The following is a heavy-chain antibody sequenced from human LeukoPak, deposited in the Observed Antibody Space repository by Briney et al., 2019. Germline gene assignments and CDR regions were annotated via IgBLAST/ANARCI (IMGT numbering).Heavy chain of an antibody. CDR1: GFTFDDYA. V-gene: IGHV3-9*01. CDR2: ISWNSGSI. D-gene: IGHD3-10*01. CDR3: AKDREGGYNFDY. J-gene: IGHJ4*02. Sequence: GGSLRLSCAASGFTFDDYAMHWVRQAPGKGLEWVSGISWNSGSIGYADSVKGRFTISRDNAKNSLYLQMNSLRAEDTALYYCAKDREGGYNFDYWGQGTLVTVSS.